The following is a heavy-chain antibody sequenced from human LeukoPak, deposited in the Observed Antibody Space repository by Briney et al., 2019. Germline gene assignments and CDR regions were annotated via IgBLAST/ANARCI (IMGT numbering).Heavy chain of an antibody. D-gene: IGHD2/OR15-2a*01. Sequence: TGGSLRLSCAASGFTFDDYAMHWVRQAPGKGLEWVCLISGDGGDTYYADSVKGRFTISRDNSRNSLHLQMNSLRTEDTALYYCAEDITGFYWDWGQGTLVTVSS. CDR3: AEDITGFYWD. V-gene: IGHV3-43*02. J-gene: IGHJ4*02. CDR1: GFTFDDYA. CDR2: ISGDGGDT.